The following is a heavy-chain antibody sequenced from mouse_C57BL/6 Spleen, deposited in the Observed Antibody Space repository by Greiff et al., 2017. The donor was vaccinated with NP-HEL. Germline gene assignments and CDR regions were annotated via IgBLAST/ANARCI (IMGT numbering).Heavy chain of an antibody. J-gene: IGHJ4*01. D-gene: IGHD2-3*01. Sequence: EVMLVESEGGLVQPGSSMKLSCTASGFTFSDYYMAWVRQVPEKGLEWVANINYDGSSTYYLDSLKSRFIISRDNAKNILYLQMSSLKSEDTATYYCARDRGGWPTGAMDDWGQGTSVTVSS. CDR2: INYDGSST. CDR1: GFTFSDYY. CDR3: ARDRGGWPTGAMDD. V-gene: IGHV5-16*01.